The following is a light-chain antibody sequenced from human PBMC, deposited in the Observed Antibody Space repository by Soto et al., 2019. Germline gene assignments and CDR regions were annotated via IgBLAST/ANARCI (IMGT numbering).Light chain of an antibody. CDR2: SKN. Sequence: QSALAQPASASGTPGQRVTISCSGSSSNIGGNSVNWYQQLPGTAPKLLIYSKNQRPSGVPDRFSGSKSGTSASLAISGLQSDDEADYFCAAWDDSLDRYAYGTGTKVTVL. V-gene: IGLV1-44*01. CDR1: SSNIGGNS. CDR3: AAWDDSLDRYA. J-gene: IGLJ1*01.